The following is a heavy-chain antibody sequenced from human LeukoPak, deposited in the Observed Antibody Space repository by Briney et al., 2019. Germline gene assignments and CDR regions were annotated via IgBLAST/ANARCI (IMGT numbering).Heavy chain of an antibody. CDR2: INHSGGT. D-gene: IGHD3-10*01. CDR1: GASFSGYY. J-gene: IGHJ4*02. Sequence: SETLSLTCGFSGASFSGYYWSWIRQPPGKGLEGIGEINHSGGTNYNPSLKSRVTISVDTSKQQFSLTLLSVPAEDTAVYYCATDRYYGSGSYYKFDYWGQGTLVTVSS. V-gene: IGHV4-34*01. CDR3: ATDRYYGSGSYYKFDY.